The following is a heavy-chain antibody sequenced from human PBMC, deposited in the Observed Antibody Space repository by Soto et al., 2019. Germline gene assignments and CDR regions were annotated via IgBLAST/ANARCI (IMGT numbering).Heavy chain of an antibody. J-gene: IGHJ2*01. CDR3: ASVESRFLEWSHHWYFDL. CDR1: GFTFSSYA. Sequence: PGGSLRLSCAASGFTFSSYAMSWVRQAPGKGLEWVSAIRGSGGSTYYADSVKGRFTISRDNSKNPLYLQMNSLRAEDTAVYYCASVESRFLEWSHHWYFDLWGRGTLVTVSS. CDR2: IRGSGGST. V-gene: IGHV3-23*01. D-gene: IGHD3-3*01.